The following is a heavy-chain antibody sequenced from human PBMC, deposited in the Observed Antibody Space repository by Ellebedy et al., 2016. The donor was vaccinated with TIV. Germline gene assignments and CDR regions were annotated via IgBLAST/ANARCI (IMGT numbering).Heavy chain of an antibody. CDR3: ARGLIGSGYGMDV. CDR1: GDTFISYA. J-gene: IGHJ6*02. CDR2: IIPIFGTA. V-gene: IGHV1-69*13. D-gene: IGHD6-19*01. Sequence: ASVKVSCXASGDTFISYAISWVRQAPGQGLEWMGGIIPIFGTANHAQKFQGRVTITADESTSTAYMELSSLRSDDTAVYYCARGLIGSGYGMDVWGQGTTVTVSS.